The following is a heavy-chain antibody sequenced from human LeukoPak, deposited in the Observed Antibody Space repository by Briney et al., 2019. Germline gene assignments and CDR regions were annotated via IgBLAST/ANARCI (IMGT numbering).Heavy chain of an antibody. D-gene: IGHD3-16*01. J-gene: IGHJ4*02. Sequence: GRSLRLSCAASGFTFSSYGMHWVRQAPGKGLEWVAVISYDGSNKYYADSVKGRFTISRDNSKNTLYLQMNSLRAEDTAVYYCARDRWRGRLKLVAADSWGQGTLVTVSS. CDR3: ARDRWRGRLKLVAADS. CDR2: ISYDGSNK. CDR1: GFTFSSYG. V-gene: IGHV3-30*03.